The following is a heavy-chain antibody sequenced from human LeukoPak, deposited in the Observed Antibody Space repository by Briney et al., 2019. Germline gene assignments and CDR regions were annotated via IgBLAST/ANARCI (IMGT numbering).Heavy chain of an antibody. CDR2: IYSGGDT. CDR3: ARDPPAGAANTYA. J-gene: IGHJ5*02. V-gene: IGHV3-66*01. Sequence: GGSLRLSCAASGFTVSNNYMNWVRQAPGKGLEWVSLIYSGGDTHYADSVKGRFTISRDSSKNTLFLQMNSLRAEDTAVYYCARDPPAGAANTYAWRQGTLVTVSS. CDR1: GFTVSNNY. D-gene: IGHD6-13*01.